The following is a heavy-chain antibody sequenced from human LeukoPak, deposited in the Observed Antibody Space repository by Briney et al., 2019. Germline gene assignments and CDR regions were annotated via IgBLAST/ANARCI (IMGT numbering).Heavy chain of an antibody. Sequence: PSETLSLACTVSGGSISSSSYYWGWIRQPPGKGLEWIGSIYYSGSTNYNPSLKSRVTMSVDTSKNQFSLKLSSVTAADTAVYYCARGRTMIVVVPWYFDYWGQGTLVTVSS. V-gene: IGHV4-39*07. CDR2: IYYSGST. CDR3: ARGRTMIVVVPWYFDY. J-gene: IGHJ4*02. D-gene: IGHD3-22*01. CDR1: GGSISSSSYY.